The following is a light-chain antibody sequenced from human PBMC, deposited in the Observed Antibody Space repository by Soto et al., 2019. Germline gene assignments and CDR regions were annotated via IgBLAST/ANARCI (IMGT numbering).Light chain of an antibody. CDR2: LGS. V-gene: IGKV2-28*01. Sequence: DIVMTQSPLSLPVTPGEPASISCRSSQSLLHSNGYNYLDWYLQKPGQSPQLLIYLGSNRASGVPDRFSGSGSSTDFTLKISRVEAEDVGVYYCMQALQTPWTFGQGTKVDIK. J-gene: IGKJ1*01. CDR3: MQALQTPWT. CDR1: QSLLHSNGYNY.